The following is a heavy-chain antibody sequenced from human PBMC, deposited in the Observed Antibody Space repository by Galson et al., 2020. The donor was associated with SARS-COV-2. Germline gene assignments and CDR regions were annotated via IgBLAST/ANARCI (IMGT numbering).Heavy chain of an antibody. J-gene: IGHJ4*02. V-gene: IGHV1-18*01. CDR2: INTYNGNT. D-gene: IGHD3-9*01. CDR3: AMFYDVATGYWIDN. Sequence: ASVKVSCKASGYTFSSYGISWVRQAPGQGLEWMGWINTYNGNTNSARKLQGRVTMTRDTSTNTAYMELRSLRSDDTAIYYCAMFYDVATGYWIDNWGQGTLVTVSS. CDR1: GYTFSSYG.